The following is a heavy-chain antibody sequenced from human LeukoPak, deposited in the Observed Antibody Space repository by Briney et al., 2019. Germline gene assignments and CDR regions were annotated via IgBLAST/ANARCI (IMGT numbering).Heavy chain of an antibody. CDR3: ARGDPTGLYDY. D-gene: IGHD3-10*01. CDR1: GFTFSSYW. CDR2: INSDGSST. V-gene: IGHV3-74*01. Sequence: GGSLRLSCAASGFTFSSYWMHWVRQAPGKGLVWVSRINSDGSSTSYADSVKGRFTFSRDNAKNTLYLQMNSLRAEDTAVYYCARGDPTGLYDYWGQGTLVTVSS. J-gene: IGHJ4*02.